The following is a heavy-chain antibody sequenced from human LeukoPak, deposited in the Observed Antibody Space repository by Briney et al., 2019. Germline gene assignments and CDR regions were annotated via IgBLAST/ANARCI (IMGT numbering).Heavy chain of an antibody. CDR3: ARLEDYGGNRDVFDI. J-gene: IGHJ3*02. Sequence: ASVKVSCKASGYTFTAYYINWVRQAPGQGLEWMGWINPHSGGAIYAQRFQGRVTMTRDTSISTAYMELSRLRSDDSAVYYCARLEDYGGNRDVFDIWGQGTMITVSS. D-gene: IGHD4-23*01. CDR1: GYTFTAYY. V-gene: IGHV1-2*02. CDR2: INPHSGGA.